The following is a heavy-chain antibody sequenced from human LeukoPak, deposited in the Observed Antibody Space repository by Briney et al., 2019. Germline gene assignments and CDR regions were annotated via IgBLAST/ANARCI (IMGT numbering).Heavy chain of an antibody. CDR1: GFTFSSYA. CDR2: ISGSGGST. J-gene: IGHJ4*02. CDR3: AKGKRRYSSSWVFDY. V-gene: IGHV3-23*01. D-gene: IGHD6-13*01. Sequence: GGSLRLSCAASGFTFSSYAMSWVRQAPGKGLEWVSAISGSGGSTYYADSVKGRFTISRDNSKNTLYLQMNSLRAEDTAVYYCAKGKRRYSSSWVFDYWGQGTLVTVSS.